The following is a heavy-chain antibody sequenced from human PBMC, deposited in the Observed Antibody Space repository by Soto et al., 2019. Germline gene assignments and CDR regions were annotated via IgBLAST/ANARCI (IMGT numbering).Heavy chain of an antibody. J-gene: IGHJ2*01. CDR3: ARVKVGDLFRFNWFFDL. V-gene: IGHV4-30-2*01. Sequence: PLETLPLTCTVSGGSSISGNFCWTWIRQPPGKGLEWIAYIFHTGSTFYNSSLKPRVSISVDRSKNQFSLKLKSVTETDTAVYYCARVKVGDLFRFNWFFDLWG. CDR2: IFHTGST. D-gene: IGHD3-3*01. CDR1: GGSSISGNFC.